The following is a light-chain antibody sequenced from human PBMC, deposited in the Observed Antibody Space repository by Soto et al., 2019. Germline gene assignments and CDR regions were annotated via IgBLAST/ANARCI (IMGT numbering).Light chain of an antibody. Sequence: DLQMTQSPSSLSAFVGDTVTITCRASQDISNFLAWYQQKPGKVPKLLIYAASTLQSGVPSRFCGSGSGTDFTLTISSLQPEDVATYYCQKCKIAPFTFGGGTKVEMK. V-gene: IGKV1-27*01. CDR2: AAS. CDR3: QKCKIAPFT. J-gene: IGKJ4*01. CDR1: QDISNF.